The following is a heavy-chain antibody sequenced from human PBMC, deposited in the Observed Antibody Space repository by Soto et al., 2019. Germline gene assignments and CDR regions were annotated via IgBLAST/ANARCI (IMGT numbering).Heavy chain of an antibody. J-gene: IGHJ4*02. Sequence: QVQLQQWGAGLLKPSETLSLTCAVYGGSFSGYYWSWIRQPPGKGLEWIGEINHSGSTNYNPSLKSRVTISVDTSKNQFSLKLSSVTAADTAVYYCARSTIFGVVIRMYYFDYWGQGTLVTVSS. D-gene: IGHD3-3*01. CDR3: ARSTIFGVVIRMYYFDY. V-gene: IGHV4-34*01. CDR1: GGSFSGYY. CDR2: INHSGST.